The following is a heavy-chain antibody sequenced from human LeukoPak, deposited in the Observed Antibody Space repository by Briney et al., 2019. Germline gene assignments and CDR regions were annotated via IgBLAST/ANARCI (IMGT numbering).Heavy chain of an antibody. CDR3: AKDVQHPGIV. D-gene: IGHD2-15*01. J-gene: IGHJ4*02. Sequence: GGSLRLSCAASGFTFSNYAMTWVRQAPGQGLEWVSVISGDSSGTYYADSVKDRFTISRDNLRSTVFLQMNSLRVDDTAIYYCAKDVQHPGIVWGQGTLVTVSS. V-gene: IGHV3-23*01. CDR1: GFTFSNYA. CDR2: ISGDSSGT.